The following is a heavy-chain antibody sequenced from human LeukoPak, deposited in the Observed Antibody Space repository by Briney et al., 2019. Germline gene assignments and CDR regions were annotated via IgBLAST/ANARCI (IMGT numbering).Heavy chain of an antibody. Sequence: ASVKVSCKASGYTFTSYYMHWVRQAPGQGLEWMGIINPSGGSTSYAQKFQGRVTMTRDMSTSTVYMELSSLRSEDTAVYYCARVGTYGDYPRGVHYYYYMDVWGKGTTVTISS. CDR2: INPSGGST. CDR3: ARVGTYGDYPRGVHYYYYMDV. J-gene: IGHJ6*03. V-gene: IGHV1-46*01. D-gene: IGHD4-17*01. CDR1: GYTFTSYY.